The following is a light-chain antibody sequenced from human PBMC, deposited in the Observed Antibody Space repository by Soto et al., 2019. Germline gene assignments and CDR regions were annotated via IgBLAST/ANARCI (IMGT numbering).Light chain of an antibody. CDR1: SSDIGHYDY. V-gene: IGLV2-14*03. Sequence: QSALTQPASVSGSPGQSITLSCTGTSSDIGHYDYVSWYQQHPGKPPKLMIYHVTYRPSGVSNRYSGSKSGNSASLTISGLQADDEADYYCCSLTTSHTYVFGSGTKLTVL. CDR3: CSLTTSHTYV. CDR2: HVT. J-gene: IGLJ1*01.